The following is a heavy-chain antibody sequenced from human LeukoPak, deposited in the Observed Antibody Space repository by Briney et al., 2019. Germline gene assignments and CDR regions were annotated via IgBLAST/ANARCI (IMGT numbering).Heavy chain of an antibody. CDR2: IYTSGST. CDR3: ARGDIVVVPAALDV. D-gene: IGHD2-2*01. CDR1: GGSISSYY. V-gene: IGHV4-4*07. J-gene: IGHJ6*04. Sequence: SETLSLTYTVSGGSISSYYWSWIRQPAGKGLEWIGRIYTSGSTNYNPSLKSRVTMSVDTSKNQFSLKLSSVTAADTAVYYCARGDIVVVPAALDVWGKGTTVTVSS.